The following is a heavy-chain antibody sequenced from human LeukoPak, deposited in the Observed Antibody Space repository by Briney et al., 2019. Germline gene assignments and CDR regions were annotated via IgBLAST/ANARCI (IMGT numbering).Heavy chain of an antibody. CDR2: ISSSGSYI. Sequence: GGSLRLSCAASRFTFSSYSMNWVRQAPGKGLEWVSSISSSGSYIYYADSVKGRFTISRDNAKNSLYLQMNSLRAQDTAVDYCGRVGRWVNTDYYYYYMDVWGKGTTVTVSS. CDR1: RFTFSSYS. D-gene: IGHD3-16*01. V-gene: IGHV3-21*01. J-gene: IGHJ6*03. CDR3: GRVGRWVNTDYYYYYMDV.